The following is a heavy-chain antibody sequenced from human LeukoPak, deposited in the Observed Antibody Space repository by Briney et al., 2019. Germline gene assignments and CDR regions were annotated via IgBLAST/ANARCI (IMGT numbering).Heavy chain of an antibody. J-gene: IGHJ6*02. V-gene: IGHV1-69*04. CDR3: ARDWRIPTVVTPYYYYGMDV. Sequence: SVKVSCKASGYTFTGYYMHWVRQAPGQGLEWMGRIIPILGIANYAQKFQGRVTITADKSTSTAYMELSSLRSEDTAVYYCARDWRIPTVVTPYYYYGMDVWGQGTTVTVSS. CDR2: IIPILGIA. D-gene: IGHD4-23*01. CDR1: GYTFTGYY.